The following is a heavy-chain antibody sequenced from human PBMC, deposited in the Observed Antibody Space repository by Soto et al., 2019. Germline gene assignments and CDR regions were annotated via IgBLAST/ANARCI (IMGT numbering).Heavy chain of an antibody. J-gene: IGHJ6*01. V-gene: IGHV5-51*01. CDR1: GYSFTSYW. Sequence: RGESLKISCKGSGYSFTSYWIGWVRQMPGKGLEWMGIIYPGDSDTRYSPSFQAQVTISADKSISTAYLQWSSLKASDTAMYYCARQLPTPYSSGWYYYYYGMDVWGQGTTVTVSS. CDR3: ARQLPTPYSSGWYYYYYGMDV. D-gene: IGHD6-19*01. CDR2: IYPGDSDT.